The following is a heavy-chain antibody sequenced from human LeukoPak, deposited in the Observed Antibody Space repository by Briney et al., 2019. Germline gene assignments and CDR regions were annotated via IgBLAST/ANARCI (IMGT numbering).Heavy chain of an antibody. CDR2: IRYDGSNK. Sequence: GGSLRLSCAASGFTFSSYGMHWVRQASGKGLEWVAFIRYDGSNKYHADSVKGRFTISRDNSKNTLYLQMESLRAEDTAVYYCAFTSGGGKSDVFDIWGQGTMVTVSS. V-gene: IGHV3-30*02. CDR3: AFTSGGGKSDVFDI. J-gene: IGHJ3*02. D-gene: IGHD1-1*01. CDR1: GFTFSSYG.